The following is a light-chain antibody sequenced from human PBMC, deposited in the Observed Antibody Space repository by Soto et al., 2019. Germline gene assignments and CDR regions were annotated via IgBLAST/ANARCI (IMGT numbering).Light chain of an antibody. V-gene: IGLV2-14*01. CDR3: SSYTTSSTWV. CDR2: EVS. Sequence: QSALTQPTSVSGSPGQSITISCTGTSSDVGGYNYVSWYQQHPGKAPKLIIYEVSNRPSGVSNRFSGSKSGNTASLTISGLQAEDEADYYCSSYTTSSTWVFDGGTKVTVL. J-gene: IGLJ3*02. CDR1: SSDVGGYNY.